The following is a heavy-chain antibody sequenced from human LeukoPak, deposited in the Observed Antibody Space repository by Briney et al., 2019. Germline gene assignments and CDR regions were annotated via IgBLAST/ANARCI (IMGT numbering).Heavy chain of an antibody. Sequence: PSETLSLTCSVSGGSISSDYWSWIRQSPGKGLEWIAYIHYSGSTNYNPSLKSRVTISVDTSKNQFSLKVNSVTAADTAVYYCARCLRFNYYYMDVWGKGTTVTVSS. CDR3: ARCLRFNYYYMDV. CDR1: GGSISSDY. D-gene: IGHD5/OR15-5a*01. CDR2: IHYSGST. V-gene: IGHV4-59*01. J-gene: IGHJ6*03.